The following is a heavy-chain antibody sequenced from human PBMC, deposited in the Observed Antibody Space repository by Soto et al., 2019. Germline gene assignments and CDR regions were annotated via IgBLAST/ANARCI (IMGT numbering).Heavy chain of an antibody. CDR3: ARVADYGDYWHLMDY. V-gene: IGHV3-7*01. Sequence: GGSLRLSCAASGVTFSSYWMSWVRQAPGKGLEWVANIKQDGSEKYYVDSVKGRFTISRDNAKNSLYLQMNSLRAEDTAVYYCARVADYGDYWHLMDYWGQGTLVTVSS. CDR2: IKQDGSEK. CDR1: GVTFSSYW. J-gene: IGHJ4*02. D-gene: IGHD4-17*01.